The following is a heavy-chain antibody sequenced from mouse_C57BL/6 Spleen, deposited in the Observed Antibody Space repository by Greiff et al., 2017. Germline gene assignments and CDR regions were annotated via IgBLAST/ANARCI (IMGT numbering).Heavy chain of an antibody. J-gene: IGHJ2*01. CDR3: ARTNWAVRDYFGY. CDR1: GYAFTNYL. CDR2: INPGSGGT. Sequence: QVQLQQSGAELVRPGTSVKVSCKASGYAFTNYLIEWVKQRPGQGLEWIGVINPGSGGTNYNEKFKGKATLTEDKYSSTAYMQLSSLTSEDSAVYIGARTNWAVRDYFGYWGQGTTLTVSS. V-gene: IGHV1-54*01. D-gene: IGHD4-1*01.